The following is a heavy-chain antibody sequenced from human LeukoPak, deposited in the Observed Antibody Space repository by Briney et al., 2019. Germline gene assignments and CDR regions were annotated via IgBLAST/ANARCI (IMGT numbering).Heavy chain of an antibody. CDR2: IYYTGST. J-gene: IGHJ4*02. D-gene: IGHD3-16*01. CDR3: ARRWGNIVGVTYEY. CDR1: GSSITSVSHY. V-gene: IGHV4-39*01. Sequence: SETLSLTCTISGSSITSVSHYWGWIRPPPGEGLEWIGDIYYTGSTYYSPSLRSRVTVSVHTSENQFSLRLNSVTAVDTAVYYCARRWGNIVGVTYEYWGQGTLVTVSS.